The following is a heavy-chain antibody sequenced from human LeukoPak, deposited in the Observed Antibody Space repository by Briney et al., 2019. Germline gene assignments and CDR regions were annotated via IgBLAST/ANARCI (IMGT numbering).Heavy chain of an antibody. D-gene: IGHD1-26*01. CDR1: AFTFSNSG. J-gene: IGHJ5*02. CDR2: IRYDGSNK. V-gene: IGHV3-30*02. Sequence: GGSLRLSCAASAFTFSNSGMHWVRQAPGKGLEWVTFIRYDGSNKYYADSVKGRFTISRDNSKNTLYLQMNSLRAEDTAVYYCARGVYVWWELHRNWFDPWGQGTLVTVSS. CDR3: ARGVYVWWELHRNWFDP.